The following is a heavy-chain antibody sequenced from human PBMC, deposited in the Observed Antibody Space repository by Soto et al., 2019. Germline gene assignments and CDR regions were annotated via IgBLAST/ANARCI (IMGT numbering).Heavy chain of an antibody. V-gene: IGHV4-59*07. Sequence: QVQLQESGPGLVKPSDTLSLNCTVSGGSISGYYCSWIRQPPGKGLEYIGYIYFRGSTNYNPSLKSRVTRSVDTYRNLFSLKVNSVTAADTAVYYCARQQLLPYYYALDGWGQGTTVTVSS. D-gene: IGHD6-13*01. CDR1: GGSISGYY. J-gene: IGHJ6*02. CDR2: IYFRGST. CDR3: ARQQLLPYYYALDG.